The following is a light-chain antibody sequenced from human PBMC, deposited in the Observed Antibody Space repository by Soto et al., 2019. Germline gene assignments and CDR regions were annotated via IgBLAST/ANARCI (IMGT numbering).Light chain of an antibody. Sequence: EIVLMQSSGTLSLSPGEGATLSCRASQSVNNNYLAWYQQKPGQAPTVLIFDTFRRATGVPDRFSGSGSGTDFTLTISRLEPEDFAVYYCQQYYYTPYSFGQGTKLEIK. J-gene: IGKJ2*03. CDR1: QSVNNNY. CDR3: QQYYYTPYS. CDR2: DTF. V-gene: IGKV3-20*01.